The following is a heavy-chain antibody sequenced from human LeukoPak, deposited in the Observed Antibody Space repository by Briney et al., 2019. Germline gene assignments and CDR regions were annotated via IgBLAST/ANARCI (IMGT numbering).Heavy chain of an antibody. Sequence: ASVKVTFKASGDNFSQYIVTRVRLAPGQGLEWMGGIIPAFGIPNYAQKFQGRVTITADDISSTAYMELRSLRSDDTAVYFCAREADNNMVRGASFPLWRRETLVTVSS. J-gene: IGHJ4*02. CDR3: AREADNNMVRGASFPL. CDR1: GDNFSQYI. V-gene: IGHV1-69*13. CDR2: IIPAFGIP. D-gene: IGHD3-10*01.